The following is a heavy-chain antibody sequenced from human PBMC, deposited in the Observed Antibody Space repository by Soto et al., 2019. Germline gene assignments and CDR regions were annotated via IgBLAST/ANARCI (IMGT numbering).Heavy chain of an antibody. CDR1: GFSLSSSGVG. CDR3: AHKGGRGAGMDV. D-gene: IGHD2-15*01. CDR2: IYWDGDK. J-gene: IGHJ6*02. Sequence: QITLKESGPTLVKPTQTLTLTCIFSGFSLSSSGVGVGWIRQPPGKALEWLALIYWDGDKRYSPSLKTRLTIHKDTSTNEVVLTMTNMDPVDTGTYYCAHKGGRGAGMDVWGQGTTVTVSS. V-gene: IGHV2-5*02.